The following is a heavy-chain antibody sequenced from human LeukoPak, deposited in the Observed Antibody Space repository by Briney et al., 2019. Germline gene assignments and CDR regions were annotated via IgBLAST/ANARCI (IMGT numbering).Heavy chain of an antibody. Sequence: PSATLSLTCTVSGGSISSFYWSWIRQPAGKGLEWIGRIYASGSTNYNPSLKSRVIMSVDTSKNQFSLNLTSVTAADTAVYYCARDLVGSGYASRWSYYMDVWGRGTTVTVSS. D-gene: IGHD5-12*01. J-gene: IGHJ6*03. CDR2: IYASGST. CDR3: ARDLVGSGYASRWSYYMDV. CDR1: GGSISSFY. V-gene: IGHV4-4*07.